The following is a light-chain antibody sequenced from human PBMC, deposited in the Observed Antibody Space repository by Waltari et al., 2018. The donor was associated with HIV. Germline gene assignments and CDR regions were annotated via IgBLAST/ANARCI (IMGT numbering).Light chain of an antibody. CDR3: SSYRGSSTLYV. CDR2: EVS. J-gene: IGLJ1*01. Sequence: QSALTQPASVSGSPGQSITISCPGTSSDVGGYNYASRYQHHPGEVPKLIIYEVSNRPSGVSNRFSGSKSGNTASLTISGLQAEDEADYYCSSYRGSSTLYVLGSGTKVTV. CDR1: SSDVGGYNY. V-gene: IGLV2-14*01.